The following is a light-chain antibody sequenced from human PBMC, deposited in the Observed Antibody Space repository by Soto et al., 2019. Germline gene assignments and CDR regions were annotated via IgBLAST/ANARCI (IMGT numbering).Light chain of an antibody. Sequence: EIVLTQSPGTLSLSPGEGATLSCRTSQSVSSNFLAWYQQKPGQAPRLLIYGASTRSIGIPDRFSGSGSGTDFTLTISRLEPEDGAVYYCQQYGSSSWTFGQGTKVEIK. J-gene: IGKJ1*01. V-gene: IGKV3-20*01. CDR3: QQYGSSSWT. CDR2: GAS. CDR1: QSVSSNF.